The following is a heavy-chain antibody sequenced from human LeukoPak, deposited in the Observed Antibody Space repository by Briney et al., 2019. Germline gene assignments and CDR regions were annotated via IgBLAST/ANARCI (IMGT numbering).Heavy chain of an antibody. J-gene: IGHJ4*02. Sequence: SETLSLTCAVSGGSISSSNWWSWVRQPPGKGLEWIGEIYHSGSTNYNPSLKSRVTISVDKSKNQFSLKLSSVTAADTAVYYCARWVPNGPTGEYYFDYWGQGTLVTVSS. CDR1: GGSISSSNW. CDR3: ARWVPNGPTGEYYFDY. D-gene: IGHD3-10*01. CDR2: IYHSGST. V-gene: IGHV4-4*02.